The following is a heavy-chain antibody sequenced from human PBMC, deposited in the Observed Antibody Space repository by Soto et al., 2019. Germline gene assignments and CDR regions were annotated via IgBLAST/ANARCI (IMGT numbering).Heavy chain of an antibody. V-gene: IGHV3-30-3*01. CDR3: ARVSIAVAGTVHYYCYYGMDV. D-gene: IGHD6-19*01. Sequence: QVQLVESGGGVVQPGRSLRLSCAASGFTFSSYAMHWVRQAPGKGLEWVAVISYDGSNKYYADSVKGRFTISRDNSKNTLYLQMNSLRAEDTAVYYCARVSIAVAGTVHYYCYYGMDVWGQGTTVTVSS. CDR1: GFTFSSYA. CDR2: ISYDGSNK. J-gene: IGHJ6*02.